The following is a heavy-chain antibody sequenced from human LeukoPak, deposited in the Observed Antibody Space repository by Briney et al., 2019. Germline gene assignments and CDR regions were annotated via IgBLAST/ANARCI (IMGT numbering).Heavy chain of an antibody. CDR3: ARGGKQQPPYYYYMDV. J-gene: IGHJ6*03. CDR1: GGSFSGYY. CDR2: INHSGST. D-gene: IGHD6-13*01. V-gene: IGHV4-34*01. Sequence: PSETLSLTCAVYGGSFSGYYWSWIRQPPGKGLEWIGEINHSGSTNYNPSLKSRVTISVDTSKNQFSLKLSSVTAADTAVYYCARGGKQQPPYYYYMDVWGKGTTVTVSS.